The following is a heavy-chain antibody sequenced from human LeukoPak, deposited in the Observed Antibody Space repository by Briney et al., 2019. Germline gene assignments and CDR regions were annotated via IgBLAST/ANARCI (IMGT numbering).Heavy chain of an antibody. J-gene: IGHJ3*02. CDR2: ISAYNGNT. Sequence: ASVKVSCKVSGYTLTELSMHWVRQAPGQGLEWMGWISAYNGNTNYAQKLQGRVTMTTDTSTSTAYMELRSLRSDDTAVYYCARDPGGGPRDGDAFDIWGQGIMVTVSS. V-gene: IGHV1-18*01. D-gene: IGHD1-26*01. CDR3: ARDPGGGPRDGDAFDI. CDR1: GYTLTELS.